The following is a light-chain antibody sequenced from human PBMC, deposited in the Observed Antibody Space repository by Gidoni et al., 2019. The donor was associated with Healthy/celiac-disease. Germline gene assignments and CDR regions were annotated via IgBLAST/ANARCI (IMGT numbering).Light chain of an antibody. CDR3: QQYYSYPPFT. CDR1: QGISSY. CDR2: AAS. J-gene: IGKJ3*01. Sequence: AIRMTQSPSSFSASTGDRVTITCRASQGISSYLAWYQQKPGKAPKLLIYAASTLQSGVPSRISGSGSGTDFTLTISCLQSEDFATYYCQQYYSYPPFTFGPGTKVDIK. V-gene: IGKV1-8*01.